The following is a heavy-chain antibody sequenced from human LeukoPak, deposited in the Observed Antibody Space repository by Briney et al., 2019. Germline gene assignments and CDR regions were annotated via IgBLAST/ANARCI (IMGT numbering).Heavy chain of an antibody. Sequence: SETLSLTCTVSGGSISSGSYYWSWIRQPAGKGLEWIGRIYTSGSTNYNPSLKSRVTISVDTSKNQFSLKLSSVTAADTAVYYCARGGFGGPYYFDYWGQGTLVTVSS. CDR1: GGSISSGSYY. V-gene: IGHV4-61*02. D-gene: IGHD3-10*01. J-gene: IGHJ4*02. CDR2: IYTSGST. CDR3: ARGGFGGPYYFDY.